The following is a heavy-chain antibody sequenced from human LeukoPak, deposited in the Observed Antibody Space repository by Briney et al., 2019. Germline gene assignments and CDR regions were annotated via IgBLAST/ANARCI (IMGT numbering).Heavy chain of an antibody. J-gene: IGHJ4*02. CDR2: ISSSSSNM. V-gene: IGHV3-21*01. Sequence: PGGSLRLSCAASGFTFSSYSMNWVRQAPGKGLEWVSSISSSSSNMYYADSVRGRFTISRDNAKNSLSLQMNSLRVEDTAVYYCARERGYSYGYSDYWGQGTLVTVSS. D-gene: IGHD5-18*01. CDR3: ARERGYSYGYSDY. CDR1: GFTFSSYS.